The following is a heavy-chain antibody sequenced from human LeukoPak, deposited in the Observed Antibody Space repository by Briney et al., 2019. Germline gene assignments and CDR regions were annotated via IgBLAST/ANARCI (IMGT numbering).Heavy chain of an antibody. J-gene: IGHJ4*02. CDR3: ARELIPMSGWVRGVIRVKYYFDY. Sequence: ASVKVSCKASGYTFTGYYMHWVRQAPGQGLEWMGWINPNSGGTNYAQKFQGRVTMTRDTSISTAYMELSRLRSDDTAVYYCARELIPMSGWVRGVIRVKYYFDYWGQGTLVTVSS. V-gene: IGHV1-2*02. CDR1: GYTFTGYY. D-gene: IGHD3-10*01. CDR2: INPNSGGT.